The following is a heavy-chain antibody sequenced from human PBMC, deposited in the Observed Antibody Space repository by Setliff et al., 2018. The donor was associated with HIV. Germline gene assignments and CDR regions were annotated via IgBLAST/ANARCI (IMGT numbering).Heavy chain of an antibody. CDR1: GYSFFSYS. V-gene: IGHV1-18*01. CDR2: ISCYSGDS. CDR3: ARATYSGSPNPPQDY. J-gene: IGHJ4*02. D-gene: IGHD1-26*01. Sequence: ASVKVSCKASGYSFFSYSITWVRQAPGQGLEWVGWISCYSGDSKFPEKLQGRITMTADTSTSTAYMELRNLTSDDTAMYYCARATYSGSPNPPQDYWGQGTLVTVSS.